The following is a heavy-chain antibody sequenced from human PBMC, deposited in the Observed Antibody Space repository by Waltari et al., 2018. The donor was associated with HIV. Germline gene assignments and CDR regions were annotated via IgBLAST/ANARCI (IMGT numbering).Heavy chain of an antibody. V-gene: IGHV3-23*01. Sequence: EVTLLESGGGLVQAGRALHRYYSDPGLPFSRFVQNWVRQAPGKGLEWVSGMSGSGAKTHNADSVKGPFTISRDNSKNRVYLRLGRLRVEDWGVYYCAKQWHWLLSKGGYFDNWGQGILVIVSS. CDR3: AKQWHWLLSKGGYFDN. CDR1: GLPFSRFV. J-gene: IGHJ4*02. CDR2: MSGSGAKT. D-gene: IGHD3-9*01.